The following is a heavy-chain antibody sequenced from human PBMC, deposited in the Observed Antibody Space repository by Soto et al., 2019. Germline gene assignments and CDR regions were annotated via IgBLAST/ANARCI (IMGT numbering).Heavy chain of an antibody. CDR2: IYYSGST. J-gene: IGHJ3*02. V-gene: IGHV4-39*01. D-gene: IGHD6-13*01. CDR3: ARRIAAAGTRGAFDI. CDR1: VGSISSSSYY. Sequence: ETLSLTGTVSVGSISSSSYYWGWIRQPPGKGLEWIGSIYYSGSTYYNPSLKSRVTISVDTSKNQFSLKLSSVTAADTAVYYCARRIAAAGTRGAFDIWGQGTMVPVSS.